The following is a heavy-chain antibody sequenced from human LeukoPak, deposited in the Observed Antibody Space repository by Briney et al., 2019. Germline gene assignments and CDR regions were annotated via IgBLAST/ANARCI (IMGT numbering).Heavy chain of an antibody. J-gene: IGHJ4*02. Sequence: GGSLRLSCAASGFTFHDYAMHWVRQGPEKGLEWVSDTSWNGGVIGYADSVMGRFTVSRDNAKNSLFLQMNSLRPEDTALYYCTKSDCSSTSCHTSDYWGQGTLVTVSS. CDR2: TSWNGGVI. CDR3: TKSDCSSTSCHTSDY. V-gene: IGHV3-9*01. D-gene: IGHD2-2*02. CDR1: GFTFHDYA.